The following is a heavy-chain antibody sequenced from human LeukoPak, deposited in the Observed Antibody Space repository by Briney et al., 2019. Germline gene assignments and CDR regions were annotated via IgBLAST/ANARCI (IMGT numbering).Heavy chain of an antibody. CDR2: INPSGGST. CDR3: ARDRGTSTTMGKNWFDP. Sequence: ASVKVSCKASGYTFTSYYMHWVRQAPGQGLEWMGIINPSGGSTSYAQKFQGRVTMTRDTSTSTVYMELSGLRSEDTAVYYCARDRGTSTTMGKNWFDPWGQGTLVTVSS. V-gene: IGHV1-46*01. CDR1: GYTFTSYY. J-gene: IGHJ5*02. D-gene: IGHD4-23*01.